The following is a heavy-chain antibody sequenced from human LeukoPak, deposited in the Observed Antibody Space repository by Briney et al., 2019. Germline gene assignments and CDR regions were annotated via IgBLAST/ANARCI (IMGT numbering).Heavy chain of an antibody. J-gene: IGHJ4*02. Sequence: GGSLRLSCAASGFTFSSYWMHWVRQAPGKGLVWVSRINSDGSSTSYADSVKGRFTISRDNSKNTLYLQMNSLRAEDTAVYYCAKNTIVGTKGFDFWGQGALVTVSS. V-gene: IGHV3-74*01. CDR3: AKNTIVGTKGFDF. D-gene: IGHD1-26*01. CDR1: GFTFSSYW. CDR2: INSDGSST.